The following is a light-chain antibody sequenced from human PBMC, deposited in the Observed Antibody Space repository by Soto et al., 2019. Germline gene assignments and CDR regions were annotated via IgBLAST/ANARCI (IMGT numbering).Light chain of an antibody. CDR3: MQGSHWPPRFT. CDR2: QVS. V-gene: IGKV2-30*01. Sequence: DVVMTQSPLSLPVTLGQPASISCRSSQSLVYGDANSFFNWFHQRPGQPPRRLIYQVSNRDSGVPDRFSGSGSATDFTLRIIRVEAEDVGVYYCMQGSHWPPRFTFGQGTKLEIK. J-gene: IGKJ2*01. CDR1: QSLVYGDANSF.